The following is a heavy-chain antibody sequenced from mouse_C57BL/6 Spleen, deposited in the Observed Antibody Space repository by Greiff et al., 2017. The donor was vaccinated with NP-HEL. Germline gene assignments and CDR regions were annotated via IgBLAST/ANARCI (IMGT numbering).Heavy chain of an antibody. D-gene: IGHD2-1*01. CDR2: IYPGSGST. CDR1: GYTFTSYW. Sequence: VQLQQPGAELVKPGASVKMSCKASGYTFTSYWITWVKQRPGQGLEWIGDIYPGSGSTNYNEKFKSKATLTVDTSSSTAYMQLSSLTSEDSAVYYCAREMGYGNYLGYAMDYWGQGTSVTVSS. J-gene: IGHJ4*01. CDR3: AREMGYGNYLGYAMDY. V-gene: IGHV1-55*01.